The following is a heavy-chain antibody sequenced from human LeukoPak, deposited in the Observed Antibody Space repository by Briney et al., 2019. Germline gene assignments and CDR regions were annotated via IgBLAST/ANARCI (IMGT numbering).Heavy chain of an antibody. D-gene: IGHD3-22*01. V-gene: IGHV1-2*02. Sequence: GASVKVSCKASGYTFTGYYMHWVRQAPGQGLEWMGWINPNSGGTNYAQKFQGRVTMTRDTSISTAYMELSRLRSDDTAVYYRAREANDSSGYYPKHDAFDIWGQGTMVTVSS. CDR3: AREANDSSGYYPKHDAFDI. J-gene: IGHJ3*02. CDR1: GYTFTGYY. CDR2: INPNSGGT.